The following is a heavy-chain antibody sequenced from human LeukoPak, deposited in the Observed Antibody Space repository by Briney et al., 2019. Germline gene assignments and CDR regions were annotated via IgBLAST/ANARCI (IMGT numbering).Heavy chain of an antibody. CDR2: VYYRGSI. V-gene: IGHV4-59*01. CDR3: ARGVLMIGYYFDY. J-gene: IGHJ4*02. D-gene: IGHD3-22*01. CDR1: GASISNYY. Sequence: SETLSLACTVSGASISNYYWSWIRQPPGKGLEWIGYVYYRGSISHNPSLKSRVTISLDTSKNQFSLKLNSVTPADTAIYYCARGVLMIGYYFDYWGQGTLVTVSS.